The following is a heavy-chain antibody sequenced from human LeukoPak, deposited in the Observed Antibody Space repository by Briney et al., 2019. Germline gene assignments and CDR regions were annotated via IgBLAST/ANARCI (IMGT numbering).Heavy chain of an antibody. CDR1: GSALSKIS. V-gene: IGHV1-24*01. J-gene: IGHJ4*02. CDR3: ATGAIVFDF. CDR2: VGHEDGTT. Sequence: ASVKVSCKVSGSALSKISIDWVRQAPGKGREWMGTVGHEDGTTIHTQKFQGRFNMTVDTATDTAYMEMSSLMSEDTAMYYCATGAIVFDFWGQGTLVTVSS. D-gene: IGHD3-22*01.